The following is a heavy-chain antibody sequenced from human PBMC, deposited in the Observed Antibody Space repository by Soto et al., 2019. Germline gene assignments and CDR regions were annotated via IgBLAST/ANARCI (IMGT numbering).Heavy chain of an antibody. CDR1: GFTFSSYA. CDR3: AKDWRTYYYDSSGYYCFDY. J-gene: IGHJ4*02. Sequence: GGSLRHSCAASGFTFSSYAISWVRQAPGKGLEWVSAISGSGGSTYYAESVKGRFTISRDNSKNTRYLQMNSLRAEDTAVYYCAKDWRTYYYDSSGYYCFDYWGQGTLVTVSS. CDR2: ISGSGGST. D-gene: IGHD3-22*01. V-gene: IGHV3-23*01.